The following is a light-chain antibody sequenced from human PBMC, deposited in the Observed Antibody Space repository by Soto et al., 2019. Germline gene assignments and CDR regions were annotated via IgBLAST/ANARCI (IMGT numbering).Light chain of an antibody. V-gene: IGLV1-40*01. J-gene: IGLJ2*01. CDR2: ADN. Sequence: QSVLTQPPSLSGAPGQRVTLSCTGSSSNIGTPYDVHWYQQLPGKAPTLLIYADNSRPSGVSDRFSGSKSGTSASLAITGLRAEDEADYYGQSYDSNRRVVVFGGGTKLTVL. CDR3: QSYDSNRRVVV. CDR1: SSNIGTPYD.